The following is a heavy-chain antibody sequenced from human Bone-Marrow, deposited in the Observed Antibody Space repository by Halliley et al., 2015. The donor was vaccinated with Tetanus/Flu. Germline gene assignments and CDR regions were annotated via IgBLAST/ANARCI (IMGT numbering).Heavy chain of an antibody. D-gene: IGHD2-21*02. CDR1: GFTFSHYA. CDR3: AKASYCGGDCYFFDV. CDR2: ISGSGDST. Sequence: SLRLSCAASGFTFSHYAMSWVRQAPGKGLEWVSTISGSGDSTYYADSVKGRFTISRGNSKSTLYVQMSSLRGEDTALYYCAKASYCGGDCYFFDVWGQGTLVTVSS. V-gene: IGHV3-23*01. J-gene: IGHJ3*01.